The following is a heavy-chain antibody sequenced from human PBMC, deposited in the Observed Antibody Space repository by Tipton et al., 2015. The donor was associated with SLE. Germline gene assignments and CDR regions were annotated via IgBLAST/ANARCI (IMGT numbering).Heavy chain of an antibody. CDR2: IRGNGGVT. CDR1: GFTFHNYW. Sequence: SLRLSCAASGFTFHNYWMHWVRQAPGKGLEWVSIIRGNGGVTYYADSVKGRFSISRDNSKNTVFLQMSLLRVDDTAVYFCAKNMGDGTGAFDYWGQGSLVTVSS. J-gene: IGHJ4*02. V-gene: IGHV3-23*01. D-gene: IGHD3-10*01. CDR3: AKNMGDGTGAFDY.